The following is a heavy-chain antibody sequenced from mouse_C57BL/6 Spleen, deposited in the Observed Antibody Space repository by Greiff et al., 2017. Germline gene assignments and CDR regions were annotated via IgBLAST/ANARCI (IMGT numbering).Heavy chain of an antibody. CDR1: GYSFTSYY. V-gene: IGHV1-66*01. J-gene: IGHJ3*01. CDR2: IYPGSGNT. Sequence: QVQLQQSGPELVKPGASVKISCKASGYSFTSYYIHWVKQRPGKGLEWIGWIYPGSGNTKYNEKFQGKATLTADTSSSTAYMQLSSLTSEDSAVYYCARGDDEIAYWGQGTLVTVSA. D-gene: IGHD2-13*01. CDR3: ARGDDEIAY.